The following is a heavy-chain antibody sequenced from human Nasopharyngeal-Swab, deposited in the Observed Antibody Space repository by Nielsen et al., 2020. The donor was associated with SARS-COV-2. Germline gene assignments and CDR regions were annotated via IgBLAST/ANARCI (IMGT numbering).Heavy chain of an antibody. J-gene: IGHJ5*02. Sequence: GGSLRLSCAASGLSVNDAWMTWVRQAPGRGLEWVGRIKSQTDGGTIDYAAPVKGRFIITRDDSKNTLYLQMNSLKIEDTALYYCTETGLWFGELESWGQGTLDTVSS. D-gene: IGHD3-10*01. CDR3: TETGLWFGELES. V-gene: IGHV3-15*01. CDR1: GLSVNDAW. CDR2: IKSQTDGGTI.